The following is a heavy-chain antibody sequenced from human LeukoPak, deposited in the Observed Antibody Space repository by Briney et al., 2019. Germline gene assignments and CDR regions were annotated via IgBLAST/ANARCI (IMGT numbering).Heavy chain of an antibody. D-gene: IGHD6-13*01. CDR2: IYTSGST. CDR1: GGSISSYY. V-gene: IGHV4-4*07. J-gene: IGHJ3*02. Sequence: SETLSLTCTVSGGSISSYYWSWIRQPAGKGLEWIGRIYTSGSTNYNPSLKSRVTMSVDTSKNQFSLKLSSVTAADTAVYYCARDVYGAYSSSWFDAFDIWGQGTMVTVSS. CDR3: ARDVYGAYSSSWFDAFDI.